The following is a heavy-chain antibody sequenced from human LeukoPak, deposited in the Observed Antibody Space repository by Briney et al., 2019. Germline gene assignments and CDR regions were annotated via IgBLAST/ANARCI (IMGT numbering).Heavy chain of an antibody. Sequence: SETLSLTCTVSGGSISSYDWSWIRQPAGNGLDWIGCIYSSGNTNYNPSLKSRVTISVDTSKNQFSLKLSSVTAADTAVYYCVAEEYGTGSYYKSAFWGKGALVTVSS. V-gene: IGHV4-4*07. D-gene: IGHD3-10*01. CDR2: IYSSGNT. CDR3: VAEEYGTGSYYKSAF. J-gene: IGHJ4*02. CDR1: GGSISSYD.